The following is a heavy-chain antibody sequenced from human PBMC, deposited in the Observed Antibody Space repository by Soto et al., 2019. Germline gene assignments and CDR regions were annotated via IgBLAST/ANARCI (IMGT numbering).Heavy chain of an antibody. CDR1: GFTFSSYS. V-gene: IGHV3-48*01. Sequence: AGGSLRLSCAASGFTFSSYSMNWVRQAPGKGLEWVSYISSSSSTIYYADSVKGRFTISRDNAKNSLHLQMNSLRAEDTAVYYCARDQDDSSDAFDIWGQGTMVTVSS. CDR3: ARDQDDSSDAFDI. CDR2: ISSSSSTI. J-gene: IGHJ3*02. D-gene: IGHD3-3*01.